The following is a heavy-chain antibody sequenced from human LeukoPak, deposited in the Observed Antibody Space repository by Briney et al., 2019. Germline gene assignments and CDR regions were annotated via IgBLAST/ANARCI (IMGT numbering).Heavy chain of an antibody. CDR3: ARDRVIMVRGVVDY. CDR1: GYTFTSYV. D-gene: IGHD3-10*01. Sequence: ASVKVSCKASGYTFTSYVIGWVRQPPGQGLEGMEWISAYNGNTNYAQKLQGRVTMTTDTSTSTAYMELRSLRSDDTAVYYCARDRVIMVRGVVDYWGQGTLVTVSS. CDR2: ISAYNGNT. V-gene: IGHV1-18*01. J-gene: IGHJ4*02.